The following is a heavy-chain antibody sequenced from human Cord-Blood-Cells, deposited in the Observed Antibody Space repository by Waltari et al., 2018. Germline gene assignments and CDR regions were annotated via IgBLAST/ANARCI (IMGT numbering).Heavy chain of an antibody. CDR1: GGTFSSQS. Sequence: QVQLVQSGAEVKQPGYSEKVSSQASGGTFSSQSISRVRQAPGPGLEWMGGISPIFGTANYAQKFQGRVTITADESTSTAYMELSSLRSEDTAVYYCARGGSNWAAFDYWGQGTLVTVSS. D-gene: IGHD7-27*01. J-gene: IGHJ4*02. CDR3: ARGGSNWAAFDY. CDR2: ISPIFGTA. V-gene: IGHV1-69*12.